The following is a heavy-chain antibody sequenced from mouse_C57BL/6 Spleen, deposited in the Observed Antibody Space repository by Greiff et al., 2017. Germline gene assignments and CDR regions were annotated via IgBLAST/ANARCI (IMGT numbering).Heavy chain of an antibody. J-gene: IGHJ3*01. D-gene: IGHD2-2*01. CDR2: IDPSDSYT. CDR3: ARRGEWLPGAY. V-gene: IGHV1-50*01. CDR1: GYTFTSYW. Sequence: QVQLQQPGAELVKPGASVKLSCKASGYTFTSYWMQWVKQRPGQGLEWIGEIDPSDSYTNYNQKFKGKATLTVDTSSSTAYMQLSSLTSEDSAVYYCARRGEWLPGAYWGQGTLVTVSA.